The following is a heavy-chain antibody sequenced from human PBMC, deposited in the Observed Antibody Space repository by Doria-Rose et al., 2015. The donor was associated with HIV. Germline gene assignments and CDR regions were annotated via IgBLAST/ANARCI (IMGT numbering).Heavy chain of an antibody. CDR2: IFSDDGR. V-gene: IGHV2-26*01. Sequence: ESGPVLVKPTETLTLTCTVSGVSLSSPGMGVSWIRQPPGEALEWLATIFSDDGRSYKTSLKSRLTISRGTSKGQVVLTMTDMDPVDTATYYCARIESSRWYHKYYFDFWGRGTLVIVSA. D-gene: IGHD6-13*01. CDR1: GVSLSSPGMG. J-gene: IGHJ4*02. CDR3: ARIESSRWYHKYYFDF.